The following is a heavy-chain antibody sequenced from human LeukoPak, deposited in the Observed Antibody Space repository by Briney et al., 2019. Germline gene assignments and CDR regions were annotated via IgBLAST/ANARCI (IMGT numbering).Heavy chain of an antibody. D-gene: IGHD3-22*01. CDR2: IFYTGKT. Sequence: TSETLSLTCTVSGGSVYTSDYYWGWVRQPPGKGPEWIGDIFYTGKTNYNPSLKSRVTISVDTSKNQFSLNLSSVTAADTAVYYCARGFRDHLLSRVIVAPNFDYWGQGTLVTVSS. CDR1: GGSVYTSDYY. J-gene: IGHJ4*02. V-gene: IGHV4-39*07. CDR3: ARGFRDHLLSRVIVAPNFDY.